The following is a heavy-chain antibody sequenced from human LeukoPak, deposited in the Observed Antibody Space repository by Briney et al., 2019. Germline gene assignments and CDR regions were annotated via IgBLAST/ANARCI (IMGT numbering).Heavy chain of an antibody. Sequence: SETLSLTSTVYGGSISSYYWGWIRQPPGKGLEWIGYIYYSGSTNYNPSLKTRVTISVDTSKNQFSLKLSSVTAADTAVYYCARGIVVPAATPIYYYYYMDVWGKGTTVTVSS. CDR1: GGSISSYY. D-gene: IGHD2-2*01. V-gene: IGHV4-59*13. CDR3: ARGIVVPAATPIYYYYYMDV. J-gene: IGHJ6*03. CDR2: IYYSGST.